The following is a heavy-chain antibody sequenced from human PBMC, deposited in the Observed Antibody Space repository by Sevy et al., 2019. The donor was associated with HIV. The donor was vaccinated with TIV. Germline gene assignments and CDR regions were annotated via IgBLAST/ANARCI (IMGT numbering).Heavy chain of an antibody. J-gene: IGHJ4*02. CDR1: GGSISSSSYY. D-gene: IGHD6-19*01. Sequence: SETLSLTCTVSGGSISSSSYYWGWIRQPPGKGLEWIGSIYYSGSTYYNPSLKSRVTISVDTSKNQFSLKLSSVTAADMAVYYCARHAGYSSGWLYYFDYWGQGTLVTVSS. V-gene: IGHV4-39*01. CDR3: ARHAGYSSGWLYYFDY. CDR2: IYYSGST.